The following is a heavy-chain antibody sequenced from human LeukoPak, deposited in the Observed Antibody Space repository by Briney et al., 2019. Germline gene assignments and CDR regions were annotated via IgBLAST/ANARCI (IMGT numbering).Heavy chain of an antibody. J-gene: IGHJ4*02. CDR1: GFTFSSYA. D-gene: IGHD6-13*01. CDR3: AKARWARAGAAAGQFDY. V-gene: IGHV3-23*01. Sequence: TGGSLRLSCAASGFTFSSYAMSWVRQAPWKGLEWVSAISGSGGSTYYADSVKGRFTISRDNSKNTLYLQMNSLRAEDTAVYYCAKARWARAGAAAGQFDYWGQGTLVTVSS. CDR2: ISGSGGST.